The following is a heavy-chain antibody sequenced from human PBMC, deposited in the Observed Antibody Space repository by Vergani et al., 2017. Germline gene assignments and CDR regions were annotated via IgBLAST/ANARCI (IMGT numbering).Heavy chain of an antibody. V-gene: IGHV3-72*01. CDR1: GFIFSDHY. J-gene: IGHJ4*02. CDR3: ARGFWLEWLLVDY. D-gene: IGHD3-3*01. CDR2: IRNKANDYTT. Sequence: EVQVVESGGGLVQPGGSLRLSCAASGFIFSDHYMDWVRQAPGKGLEWVGRIRNKANDYTTQYAASVKGRFTISRDDSKSYLYLQMNSLRAEDTAVYYCARGFWLEWLLVDYWGQGTLVTVSS.